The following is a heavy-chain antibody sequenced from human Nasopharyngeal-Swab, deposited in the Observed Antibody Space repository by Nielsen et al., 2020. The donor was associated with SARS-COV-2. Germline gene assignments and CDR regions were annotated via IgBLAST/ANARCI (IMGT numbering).Heavy chain of an antibody. J-gene: IGHJ4*02. D-gene: IGHD6-13*01. CDR1: GGSISSGGYY. Sequence: SETLSLTCTVSGGSISSGGYYWSWIRQHPGKGLEWIGYIYYSGSTNYNPSLKSRVTISVDTSKNQFSLKLSSVTAADTAVYYCARHHSSRASYYFDYWGQGTLVTVSS. V-gene: IGHV4-61*08. CDR3: ARHHSSRASYYFDY. CDR2: IYYSGST.